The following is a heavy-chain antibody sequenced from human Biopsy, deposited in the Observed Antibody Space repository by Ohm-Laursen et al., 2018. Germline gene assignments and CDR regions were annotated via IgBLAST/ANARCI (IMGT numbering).Heavy chain of an antibody. CDR1: GKTFSDYQ. D-gene: IGHD2-15*01. V-gene: IGHV4-34*08. CDR2: INQAGTT. CDR3: GNEVHGRDY. J-gene: IGHJ4*02. Sequence: SQTLSFTCAVFGKTFSDYQWSWIRPPTGKGLEWIGQINQAGTTNYNPSLKVRVSISADASKYEFSLRLTSVTAADTAVYLCGNEVHGRDYWGLGAQVTVSS.